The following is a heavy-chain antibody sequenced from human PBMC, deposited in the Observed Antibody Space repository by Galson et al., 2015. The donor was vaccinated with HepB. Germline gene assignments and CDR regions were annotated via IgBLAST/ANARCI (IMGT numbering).Heavy chain of an antibody. Sequence: ETLSLTCTVSGGSISSSSYSWGWIRQPPGKGLGWIGSIYYSGSTYYNPSLKSRVTMSVDTSKNQYSLNWSSVTAADMAVYYCARHLRGYCSSPSCHSDYWGQGTLVTVSS. V-gene: IGHV4-39*01. J-gene: IGHJ4*02. D-gene: IGHD2-2*01. CDR1: GGSISSSSYS. CDR3: ARHLRGYCSSPSCHSDY. CDR2: IYYSGST.